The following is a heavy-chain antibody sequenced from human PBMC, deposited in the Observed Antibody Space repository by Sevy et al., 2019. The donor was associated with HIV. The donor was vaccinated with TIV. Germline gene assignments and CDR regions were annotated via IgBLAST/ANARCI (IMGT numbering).Heavy chain of an antibody. Sequence: GGSLRLSCAASGFAFSSSWMAWVSQTPGKGLEWVATIKNDGTEKYYVDSVKGRHTISRDNANNSLYLQMNRLRADDTAIYYCARDPGWGAIDYWGQGILVTVSS. CDR2: IKNDGTEK. V-gene: IGHV3-7*01. D-gene: IGHD3-16*01. CDR1: GFAFSSSW. J-gene: IGHJ4*02. CDR3: ARDPGWGAIDY.